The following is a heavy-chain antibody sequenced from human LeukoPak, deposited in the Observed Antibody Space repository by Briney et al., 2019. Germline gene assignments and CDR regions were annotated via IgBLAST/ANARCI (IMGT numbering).Heavy chain of an antibody. CDR1: GFTFSSYA. Sequence: GGSLRLSCAASGFTFSSYAMSWVRQAPGKGLEWVSGISWNSGSIGYADSVKGRFTISRDNAKNSLYLQMNSLRAEDTALYYCAKDIDYGDRDYYYYYGMDVWGQGTTVTVSS. V-gene: IGHV3-9*01. J-gene: IGHJ6*02. D-gene: IGHD4-17*01. CDR3: AKDIDYGDRDYYYYYGMDV. CDR2: ISWNSGSI.